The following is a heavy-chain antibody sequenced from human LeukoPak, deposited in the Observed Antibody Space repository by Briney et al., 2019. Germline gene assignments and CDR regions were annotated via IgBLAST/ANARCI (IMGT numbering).Heavy chain of an antibody. CDR2: ISRNGDNT. D-gene: IGHD2-2*01. Sequence: GGSLRLSCAASGFTFSNYAMHWVRQAPGKGLEFVSAISRNGDNTYYANSVKGRFTISRDTSKDTLHLQMGSLRAEDMAVYYCVRQYCTTTKCYHFDYWGQGTLVAVSS. CDR3: VRQYCTTTKCYHFDY. CDR1: GFTFSNYA. V-gene: IGHV3-64*01. J-gene: IGHJ4*02.